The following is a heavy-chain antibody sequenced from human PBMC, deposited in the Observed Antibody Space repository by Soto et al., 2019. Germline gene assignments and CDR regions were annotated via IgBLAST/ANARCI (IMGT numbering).Heavy chain of an antibody. V-gene: IGHV4-59*01. CDR1: GGSISSYY. J-gene: IGHJ4*02. D-gene: IGHD3-22*01. CDR2: IYYSGST. Sequence: SETLSLTCTVSGGSISSYYWSWIRQPPGKGLEWIGYIYYSGSTNYNPSLKSRVTISVDTSKNQFSLKLSSVTAADTAVYYCAGNNLYYYDSPDYWGQGTLVTVSS. CDR3: AGNNLYYYDSPDY.